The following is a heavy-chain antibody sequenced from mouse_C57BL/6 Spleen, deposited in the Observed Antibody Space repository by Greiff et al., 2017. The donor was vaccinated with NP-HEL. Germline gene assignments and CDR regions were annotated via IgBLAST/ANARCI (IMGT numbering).Heavy chain of an antibody. J-gene: IGHJ4*01. CDR1: GYTFTSYW. D-gene: IGHD2-1*01. CDR3: ARGLLSYYAMDY. CDR2: IDPSDSYT. Sequence: QVQLKQPGAELVKPGASVKLSCKASGYTFTSYWMQWVKQRPGQGLEWIGEIDPSDSYTNYNQKFKGKATLTVDTSSSTAYMQLSSLTSEDSAVYYCARGLLSYYAMDYWGQGTSVTVSS. V-gene: IGHV1-50*01.